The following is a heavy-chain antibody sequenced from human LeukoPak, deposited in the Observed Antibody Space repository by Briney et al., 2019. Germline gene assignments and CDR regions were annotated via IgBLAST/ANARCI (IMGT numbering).Heavy chain of an antibody. CDR2: SNLNSGGS. CDR3: ARVTMIVGDAFDI. Sequence: ASVKVSCKGSGYTVTSYGINWVRQATGPGLELVWWSNLNSGGSNYAQKFKGRVTMTRDTSISTAYMELSRLRSDDTAVYYCARVTMIVGDAFDIWGQGTMVTVSS. D-gene: IGHD3-22*01. CDR1: GYTVTSYG. V-gene: IGHV1-2*02. J-gene: IGHJ3*02.